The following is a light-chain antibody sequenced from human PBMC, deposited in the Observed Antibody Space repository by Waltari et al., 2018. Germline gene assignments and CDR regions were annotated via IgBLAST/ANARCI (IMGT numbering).Light chain of an antibody. CDR3: QQSYSTPWT. Sequence: DIQMTQSPSSLSASVGDRVTNTCRASQSISSYFNLYQQKPRKAPKLLIYAASSLQSGVPSRFSGSGSGTDFTLTISSLQPEDFATYYCQQSYSTPWTFGQGTKVEIK. CDR2: AAS. CDR1: QSISSY. J-gene: IGKJ1*01. V-gene: IGKV1-39*01.